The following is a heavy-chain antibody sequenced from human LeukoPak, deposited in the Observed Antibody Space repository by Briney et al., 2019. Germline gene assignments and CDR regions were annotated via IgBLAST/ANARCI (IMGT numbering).Heavy chain of an antibody. CDR1: GYTFTGYY. CDR3: ARSFDILTGYSTSFDY. Sequence: ASVTVSCKASGYTFTGYYMHWVRQAPGQGLEWMGWINPNSGGTNYAQKFQGRVTMTRDTSISTAYMELSRLRSDDTAVCYCARSFDILTGYSTSFDYWGQGTLVTVSS. V-gene: IGHV1-2*02. D-gene: IGHD3-9*01. CDR2: INPNSGGT. J-gene: IGHJ4*02.